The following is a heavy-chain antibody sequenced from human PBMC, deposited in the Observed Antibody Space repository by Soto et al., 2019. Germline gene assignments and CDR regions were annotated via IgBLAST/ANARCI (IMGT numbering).Heavy chain of an antibody. D-gene: IGHD6-19*01. J-gene: IGHJ5*02. V-gene: IGHV1-24*01. CDR3: ATINWAFESSGWHPFDP. CDR2: FDPEDGET. Sequence: GASVKVSCKVSGYTLTELSMHWVRQAPGKGLEWMGGFDPEDGETIYAQKFQGRVTMTEDTSTDTAYMELSSLRSEDTAVYYCATINWAFESSGWHPFDPWGQGTLVTVSS. CDR1: GYTLTELS.